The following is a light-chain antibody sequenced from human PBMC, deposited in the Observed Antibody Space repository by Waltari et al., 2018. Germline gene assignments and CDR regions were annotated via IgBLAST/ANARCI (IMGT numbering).Light chain of an antibody. Sequence: DIQMTQPPSTLSASVGDRATITCRARQTISIWLAWYQQKPGNAPKLLIYKASTLANGVPSRFSGSGSGTEFTLTISGLQPDDSGTYYCQQYSFNSGFGQGTKLEI. V-gene: IGKV1-5*03. CDR3: QQYSFNSG. CDR2: KAS. J-gene: IGKJ2*01. CDR1: QTISIW.